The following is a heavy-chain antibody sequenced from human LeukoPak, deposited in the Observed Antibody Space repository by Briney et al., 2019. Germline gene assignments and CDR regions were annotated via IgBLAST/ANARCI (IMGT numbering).Heavy chain of an antibody. CDR3: ARGLGYCSSTSCFSGDY. Sequence: TGGSLRRSCAASGFTFDDYGMSWVRQAPGKGLEWVSGLNWNGGSTGYADSVKGRFTISRDNAKNSLYLQRNSLRAEDTALYYCARGLGYCSSTSCFSGDYWGQGTLVTVSS. D-gene: IGHD2-2*01. CDR2: LNWNGGST. J-gene: IGHJ4*02. V-gene: IGHV3-20*04. CDR1: GFTFDDYG.